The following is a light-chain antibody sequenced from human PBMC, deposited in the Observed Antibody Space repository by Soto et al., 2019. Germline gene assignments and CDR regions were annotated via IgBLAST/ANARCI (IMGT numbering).Light chain of an antibody. Sequence: QPVLTQAPSASVSLGASVKLTCTLSSGHSSYAIAWHQLQPEKGPRYLMKLNSDGSHNKGDGIPDRFSGSSSGAERYLSISSLQSEDEADYYCQTWGSGIRVFGTGTKLTVL. CDR1: SGHSSYA. V-gene: IGLV4-69*01. J-gene: IGLJ1*01. CDR3: QTWGSGIRV. CDR2: LNSDGSH.